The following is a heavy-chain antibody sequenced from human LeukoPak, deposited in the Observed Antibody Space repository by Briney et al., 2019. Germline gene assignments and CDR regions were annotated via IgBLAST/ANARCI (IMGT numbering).Heavy chain of an antibody. V-gene: IGHV3-23*01. CDR1: GFTFSSYA. CDR2: ISGSGGST. Sequence: GGSLRLSCAASGFTFSSYAMSWVRQAPGKGLEWVSAISGSGGSTYYADSVKGRFTISRDNAKNSVYLQMNSLRAEDTAVYYCAKEKEWLPTRSTLDAFDIWGQGTMVTVSS. D-gene: IGHD3-3*01. J-gene: IGHJ3*02. CDR3: AKEKEWLPTRSTLDAFDI.